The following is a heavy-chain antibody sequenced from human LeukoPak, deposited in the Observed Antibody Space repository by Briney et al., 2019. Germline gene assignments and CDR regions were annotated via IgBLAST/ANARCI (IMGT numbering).Heavy chain of an antibody. Sequence: ASVKVSCKASGYTFTSYAMNWVRQAPGQGLEWMGWINTNTGNPTYAQGFTGRFVFSLDTSVSTAYLQISSLKAEDTAVHYCARDVYSYGFHLPQRRFYFDYWGQGTLVTVSS. CDR1: GYTFTSYA. CDR3: ARDVYSYGFHLPQRRFYFDY. D-gene: IGHD5-18*01. CDR2: INTNTGNP. J-gene: IGHJ4*02. V-gene: IGHV7-4-1*02.